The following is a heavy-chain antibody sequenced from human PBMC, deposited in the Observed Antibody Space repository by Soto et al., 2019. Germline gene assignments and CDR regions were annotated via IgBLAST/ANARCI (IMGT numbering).Heavy chain of an antibody. V-gene: IGHV4-31*03. CDR3: ARVRGSGSYAAYYLDS. CDR1: GGSISNGGYY. Sequence: SETLSLTCTVSGGSISNGGYYWNWVRQHPGKGLEWIGYIHYSGSTWYNPSLESRVTISVDTSKDQFSLKLRSVTAADTAVYYCARVRGSGSYAAYYLDSWGQGTLVTVSS. CDR2: IHYSGST. J-gene: IGHJ4*01. D-gene: IGHD3-10*01.